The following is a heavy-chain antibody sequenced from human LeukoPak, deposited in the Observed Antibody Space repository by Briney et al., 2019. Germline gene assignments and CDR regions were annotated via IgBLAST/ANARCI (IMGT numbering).Heavy chain of an antibody. Sequence: TSETLSLTCAVYGGSFSGYYWSWIRQPSGEGLEWIGEINHSGSTNYNPSLKSRVTISVDTSKNQFSLKLSSVTAADTAVYYCARQTPSHYYYYYGMDVWGQGTTVTVSS. CDR2: INHSGST. CDR1: GGSFSGYY. V-gene: IGHV4-34*01. CDR3: ARQTPSHYYYYYGMDV. J-gene: IGHJ6*02.